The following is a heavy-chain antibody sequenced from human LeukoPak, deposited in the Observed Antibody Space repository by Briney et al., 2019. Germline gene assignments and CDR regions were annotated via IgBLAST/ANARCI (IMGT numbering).Heavy chain of an antibody. J-gene: IGHJ4*02. V-gene: IGHV3-23*01. D-gene: IGHD6-6*01. CDR2: ISANGVST. CDR3: AKHSEYSSSSPADY. Sequence: GGFLRLSCAASGFTFRSFAMSWVRQAPGKGLEWVSSISANGVSTYYADSVKGRFTISRGNSKNTLYLQMNSLRAEDTAVYYCAKHSEYSSSSPADYWGQGTLVIVSS. CDR1: GFTFRSFA.